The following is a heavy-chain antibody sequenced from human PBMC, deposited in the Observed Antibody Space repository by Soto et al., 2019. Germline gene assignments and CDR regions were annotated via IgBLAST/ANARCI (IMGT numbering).Heavy chain of an antibody. D-gene: IGHD2-21*01. Sequence: GGSLRLSCAASGFTFSSYSMNWVRQAPGKGLEWVSYIIGTTISYADSVKGRFTISRDNAKNSLSLQMNSLRDEDTAVYYCARDYGYSFDMWGQGAMVTVSS. CDR1: GFTFSSYS. V-gene: IGHV3-48*02. CDR2: IIGTTI. CDR3: ARDYGYSFDM. J-gene: IGHJ3*02.